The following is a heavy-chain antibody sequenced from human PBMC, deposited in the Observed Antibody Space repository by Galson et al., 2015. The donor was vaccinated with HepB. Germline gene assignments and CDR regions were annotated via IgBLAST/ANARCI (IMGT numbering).Heavy chain of an antibody. CDR3: TTAKAAYQYGSSGYGGYYFDF. V-gene: IGHV3-15*01. Sequence: SLRLSCAASGVTFSDAWMSWVRQAPGKGLEWVGRIKSKTDGGTTDYAAPAKGRFTISRDDSRNTLYLQVNSLKIQDTAVYYCTTAKAAYQYGSSGYGGYYFDFWGQGTLVTVSS. J-gene: IGHJ4*02. D-gene: IGHD3-22*01. CDR2: IKSKTDGGTT. CDR1: GVTFSDAW.